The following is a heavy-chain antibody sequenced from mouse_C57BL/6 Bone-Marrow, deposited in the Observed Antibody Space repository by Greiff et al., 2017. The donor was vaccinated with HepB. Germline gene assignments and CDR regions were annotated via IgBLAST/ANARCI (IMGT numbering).Heavy chain of an antibody. D-gene: IGHD2-12*01. CDR2: IDPETGGT. CDR3: TRYRDYAMDY. Sequence: QVQLQQSGAELVRPGASVTLSCKASGYTFTDYEMHWVKQTPVHGLEWIGAIDPETGGTAYNQKFKGKAILTADKSSSTAYMERRSLTSEDSAVYYCTRYRDYAMDYWGQGTSVTVSS. V-gene: IGHV1-15*01. J-gene: IGHJ4*01. CDR1: GYTFTDYE.